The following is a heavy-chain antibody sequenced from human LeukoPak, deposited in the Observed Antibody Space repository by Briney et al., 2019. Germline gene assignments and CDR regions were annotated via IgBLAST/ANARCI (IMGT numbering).Heavy chain of an antibody. V-gene: IGHV4-34*01. J-gene: IGHJ4*02. CDR3: ARIAVAGTVYD. Sequence: SETLSLTCAVYGGSLIGYYWSWIRQPPGKGPEGSGEINHSGSTNYNPSLKSRVTISVDTSKNEFPLKLSSVTAADTAVYYCARIAVAGTVYDWGQGTLVSVSS. CDR1: GGSLIGYY. CDR2: INHSGST. D-gene: IGHD6-19*01.